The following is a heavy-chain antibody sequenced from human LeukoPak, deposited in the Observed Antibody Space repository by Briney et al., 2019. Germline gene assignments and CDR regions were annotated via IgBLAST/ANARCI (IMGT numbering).Heavy chain of an antibody. D-gene: IGHD6-19*01. V-gene: IGHV3-21*01. CDR1: GFTFSSYS. J-gene: IGHJ4*02. Sequence: GGSLRLSCAASGFTFSSYSMNWVRQAPGKGLEWVSSISSSSSYIYYADSVKGRFTISRDNAKNSLYLQMNSLRAADTAVYYCARGGVYSSGWYVDYWGQGTLVTVSS. CDR2: ISSSSSYI. CDR3: ARGGVYSSGWYVDY.